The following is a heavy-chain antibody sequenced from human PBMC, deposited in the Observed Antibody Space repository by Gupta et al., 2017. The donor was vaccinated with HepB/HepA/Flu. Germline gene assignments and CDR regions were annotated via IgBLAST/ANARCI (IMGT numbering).Heavy chain of an antibody. V-gene: IGHV3-48*03. CDR1: GFTFSSYE. CDR3: ARSQLELRCYFDY. J-gene: IGHJ4*02. Sequence: EVQLVESGGGLVQPGGSLRLSCAASGFTFSSYEMNWVRQAPGKGLEWVSYISSSGSTIYYADSVKGRFTISRDNAKNSLYLQMNSLRAEDTAVYYCARSQLELRCYFDYWGQGTLVTVSS. CDR2: ISSSGSTI. D-gene: IGHD1-7*01.